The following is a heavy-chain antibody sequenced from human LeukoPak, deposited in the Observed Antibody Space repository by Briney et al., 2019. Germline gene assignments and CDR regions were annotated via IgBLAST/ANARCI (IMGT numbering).Heavy chain of an antibody. V-gene: IGHV4-34*01. J-gene: IGHJ4*02. CDR3: ARDEDQEFDY. CDR2: INHSGST. Sequence: SETLSLTCAVYGGSFSGYYWSWIRQPPGKGLEWIGEINHSGSTNYNPSLKSRVTISVDTSKNQFSLKLSSVTAADTAVYYCARDEDQEFDYWGQGTLVTVSS. CDR1: GGSFSGYY.